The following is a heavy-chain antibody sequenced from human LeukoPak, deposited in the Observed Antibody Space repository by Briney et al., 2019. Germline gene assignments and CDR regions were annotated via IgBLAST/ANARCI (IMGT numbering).Heavy chain of an antibody. CDR2: ISGSGGST. CDR1: GFPFSSYA. J-gene: IGHJ4*02. V-gene: IGHV3-23*01. Sequence: GGSLRLSCAASGFPFSSYAMSWVRQAPGKGLEWVSAISGSGGSTYYADSVKGRFTISRDNSKNTLYLQMNSLRAEDTAVYYCAKDCVVFGVVIGCIDYWGQGTLVTVSS. D-gene: IGHD3-3*01. CDR3: AKDCVVFGVVIGCIDY.